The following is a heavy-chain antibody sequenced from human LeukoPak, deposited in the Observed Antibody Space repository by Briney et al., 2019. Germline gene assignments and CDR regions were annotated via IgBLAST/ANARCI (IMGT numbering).Heavy chain of an antibody. D-gene: IGHD3/OR15-3a*01. J-gene: IGHJ4*02. V-gene: IGHV3-7*01. CDR2: IKYDGSET. CDR1: GFMFNIYW. Sequence: GGSLRLSCAASGFMFNIYWMSWVRQAPGKGPEGVANIKYDGSETYYVDSVKGRFTISRDNARNSVYFQMNSLRVEDTAVYYCARVKYSYGFWDEWGQGTLVAVSS. CDR3: ARVKYSYGFWDE.